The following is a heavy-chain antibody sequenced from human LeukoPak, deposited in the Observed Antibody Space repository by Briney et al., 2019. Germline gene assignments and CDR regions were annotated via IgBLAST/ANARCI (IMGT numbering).Heavy chain of an antibody. D-gene: IGHD3-3*01. CDR1: GFTFSSYA. CDR3: ASSPVGLWSGDHYGMDI. CDR2: INSYGSNT. Sequence: GGSLRLSCAASGFTFSSYAMSWVRQAPGKGLAWVSHINSYGSNTTYADSVKGRFTISRDNAKNTLYLQMNSLSAEDTALYYCASSPVGLWSGDHYGMDIWGQGTTVTVSS. J-gene: IGHJ6*02. V-gene: IGHV3-74*01.